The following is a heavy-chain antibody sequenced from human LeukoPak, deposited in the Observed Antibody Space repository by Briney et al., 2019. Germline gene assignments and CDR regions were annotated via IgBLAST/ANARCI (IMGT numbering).Heavy chain of an antibody. D-gene: IGHD3-3*01. CDR2: MNPNSGAT. CDR3: ARELPITIFGVVIIPYYGMDV. V-gene: IGHV1-8*01. J-gene: IGHJ6*02. CDR1: GYTFTSYD. Sequence: ASVKVSCKASGYTFTSYDFNWLRQATGQGPEWMGWMNPNSGATGYAQKFQGRITITRSASINTAYMELTDLRSEDTAVYYCARELPITIFGVVIIPYYGMDVWGQGTTVTVSS.